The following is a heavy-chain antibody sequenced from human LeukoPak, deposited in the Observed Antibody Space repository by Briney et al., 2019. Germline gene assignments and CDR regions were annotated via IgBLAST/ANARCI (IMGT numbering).Heavy chain of an antibody. D-gene: IGHD3-10*01. J-gene: IGHJ4*02. CDR3: ARAFGYFDY. V-gene: IGHV1-2*06. Sequence: GASVKVSCKASGYTFTGYYTHWVRQAPGQGLEWMGRINPNSGGTNYAQKFQGRVTMTRDTSTSTVYMELSSLRSEDTAVYYCARAFGYFDYWGQGTLVTVSS. CDR2: INPNSGGT. CDR1: GYTFTGYY.